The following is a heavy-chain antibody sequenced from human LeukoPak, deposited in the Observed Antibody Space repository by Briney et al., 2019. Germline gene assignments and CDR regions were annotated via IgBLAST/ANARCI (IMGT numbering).Heavy chain of an antibody. V-gene: IGHV1-2*02. J-gene: IGHJ4*02. Sequence: ASVKVSCKASGYTFTGYYMHWARQAPGQGLEWVGWINPNSGGTNYAQKFQGRVTMTRDTSISTAYMELSRLRSDDTAVYYCARGGAYCGGDCYDDYWGQGTLVTVSS. CDR3: ARGGAYCGGDCYDDY. D-gene: IGHD2-21*02. CDR1: GYTFTGYY. CDR2: INPNSGGT.